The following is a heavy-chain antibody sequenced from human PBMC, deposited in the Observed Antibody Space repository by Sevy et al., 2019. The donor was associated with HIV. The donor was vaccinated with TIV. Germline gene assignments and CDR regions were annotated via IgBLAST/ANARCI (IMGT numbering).Heavy chain of an antibody. J-gene: IGHJ6*02. CDR3: AKVDVVVPVADYGLDV. D-gene: IGHD2-2*01. CDR1: GFTFSIYA. CDR2: MSRSGGST. V-gene: IGHV3-23*01. Sequence: GGSLRLSCAASGFTFSIYAMSWVRQAPGKGLEWVSSMSRSGGSTHYADSVKGRHTISRDNSKSTLFLQMNSLRAEATAVYYGAKVDVVVPVADYGLDVWGQGTTVTVSS.